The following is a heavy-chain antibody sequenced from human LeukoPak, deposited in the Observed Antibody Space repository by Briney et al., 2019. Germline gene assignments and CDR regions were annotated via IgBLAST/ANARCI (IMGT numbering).Heavy chain of an antibody. J-gene: IGHJ4*02. CDR3: ARGWGDGYNLPNRSFDY. CDR2: IYYSGST. Sequence: SETLSLTCTVSGGSISSYYWSWIRQPPGKGLEWIGYIYYSGSTNYNPSLKSRVTISVDTSKNQFSLKLSSVTAADTAVYYCARGWGDGYNLPNRSFDYWGQGTLVTVSS. D-gene: IGHD5-24*01. CDR1: GGSISSYY. V-gene: IGHV4-59*01.